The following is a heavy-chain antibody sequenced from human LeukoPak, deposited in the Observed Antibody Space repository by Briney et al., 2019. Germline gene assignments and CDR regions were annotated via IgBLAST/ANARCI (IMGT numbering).Heavy chain of an antibody. Sequence: GCLRLSCAASGFTVSTNYMNWVRQAPGKGLEWVSILYSGSDTYYADSVKGRFTISRDSSKNILFLQMNNLRAEDTAVYYCARVGDDFHWYLDLWGRGTLVTVSS. CDR1: GFTVSTNY. CDR2: LYSGSDT. CDR3: ARVGDDFHWYLDL. J-gene: IGHJ2*01. D-gene: IGHD3-10*01. V-gene: IGHV3-53*01.